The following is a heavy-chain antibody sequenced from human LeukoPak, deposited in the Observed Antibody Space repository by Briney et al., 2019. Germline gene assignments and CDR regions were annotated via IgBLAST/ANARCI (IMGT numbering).Heavy chain of an antibody. CDR2: INSDGSTT. CDR3: TRRVSATRWFDP. D-gene: IGHD2-15*01. CDR1: GFTFSSYW. Sequence: GGSLRLSCAASGFTFSSYWMHWVRQAPGKGLVWVSRINSDGSTTNYADSVKGRFTISRDNAENTMYLQMNSLRVEDTAGYYCTRRVSATRWFDPWGQGTVVTVSS. V-gene: IGHV3-74*01. J-gene: IGHJ5*02.